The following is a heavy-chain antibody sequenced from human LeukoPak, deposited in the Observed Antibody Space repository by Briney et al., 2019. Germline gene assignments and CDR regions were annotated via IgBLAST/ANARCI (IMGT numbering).Heavy chain of an antibody. CDR2: INPYSGGT. CDR1: GYAFTGYY. V-gene: IGHV1-2*02. Sequence: ASVKVSCKASGYAFTGYYMHWVRQAPGQGLEWMGWINPYSGGTKYAQKFQGRVTMTRDTSISTAYMELSRLGSDDTAMLYCVTRDGYNRDYWGQGTLVTVSS. CDR3: VTRDGYNRDY. D-gene: IGHD5-24*01. J-gene: IGHJ4*02.